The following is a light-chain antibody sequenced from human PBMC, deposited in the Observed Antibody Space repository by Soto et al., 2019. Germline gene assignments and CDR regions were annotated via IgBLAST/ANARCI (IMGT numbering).Light chain of an antibody. CDR3: QPYNNWPPGT. CDR1: QSVSSN. V-gene: IGKV3-15*01. Sequence: EIVMTQSPATLSVSPGERATLSCRASQSVSSNLAWYQQKPGQAPRLLIYGASTRATGIPARFSGSGSGTEFTLTISSLQSEDFAVYYCQPYNNWPPGTFGQGTKVEI. CDR2: GAS. J-gene: IGKJ1*01.